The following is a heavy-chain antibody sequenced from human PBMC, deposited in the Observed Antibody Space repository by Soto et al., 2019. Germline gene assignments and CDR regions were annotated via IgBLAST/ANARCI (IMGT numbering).Heavy chain of an antibody. D-gene: IGHD4-4*01. J-gene: IGHJ5*02. Sequence: ASVKFSFKAPGYTFPSYGTSWVRQAPGQGLEWMGWISAYNGNTNYAQKLQGRVTMTTDTSTSTAYMELRSLRSDDTAVYYCARAVRRRSSNSAVDWFDPWGQVTIFTVSS. V-gene: IGHV1-18*01. CDR2: ISAYNGNT. CDR1: GYTFPSYG. CDR3: ARAVRRRSSNSAVDWFDP.